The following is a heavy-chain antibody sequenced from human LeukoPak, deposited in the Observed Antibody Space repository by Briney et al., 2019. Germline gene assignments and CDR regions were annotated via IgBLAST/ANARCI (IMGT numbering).Heavy chain of an antibody. V-gene: IGHV3-9*03. Sequence: GGSLRLSCAASGFSFDDYAMHWVRQAPGKGLEWVSGISWNSGSIAYADSVKGRFTISRDNAKNSLYLQMNSLRPEDMALYYCAKGYCSTTSCHDWYFDLWGRGTLVTVSS. CDR1: GFSFDDYA. D-gene: IGHD2-2*01. CDR2: ISWNSGSI. J-gene: IGHJ2*01. CDR3: AKGYCSTTSCHDWYFDL.